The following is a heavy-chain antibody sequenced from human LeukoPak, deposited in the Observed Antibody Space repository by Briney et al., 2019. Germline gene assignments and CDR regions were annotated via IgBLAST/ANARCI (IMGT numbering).Heavy chain of an antibody. CDR2: TIIDGST. J-gene: IGHJ4*02. V-gene: IGHV4-39*01. CDR1: GGSISSSSHY. Sequence: SETLSLTCTVSGGSISSSSHYWGWIRHPQGKGLEWIGGTIIDGSTYYNPSLKSRVTISVDTSKNQFSLKLSSVTATDTTVYYCARHTGYCSSTSCYAGIVDHWGQGTLVTVSS. D-gene: IGHD2-2*01. CDR3: ARHTGYCSSTSCYAGIVDH.